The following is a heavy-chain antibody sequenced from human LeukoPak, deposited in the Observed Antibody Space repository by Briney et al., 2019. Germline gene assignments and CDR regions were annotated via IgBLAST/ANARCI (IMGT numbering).Heavy chain of an antibody. CDR1: GGSFSDSY. CDR2: ISHSGDT. V-gene: IGHV4-34*01. J-gene: IGHJ4*02. CDR3: ARDLGGIYFDY. D-gene: IGHD1-26*01. Sequence: PSETLSLTCAVYGGSFSDSYWSWVRQPPGEGREWGGEISHSGDTNYNPSLRSRVTISVDTSKNQLSLKLSSVTAADTAVYYCARDLGGIYFDYWGQGTPVTVSS.